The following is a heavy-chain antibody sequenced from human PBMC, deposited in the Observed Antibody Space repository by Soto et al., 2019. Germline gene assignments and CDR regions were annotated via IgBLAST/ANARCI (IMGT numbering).Heavy chain of an antibody. Sequence: EVQLVESGGGLVQPRGSLRLSCAASGFTFSRYWIHWVRQAPGKGLVWVSRIDSDGRNAIYADSVKGRFTISRDNAKNTLYLQMNSLRVEDTAVYYCARGGVYHGYDIWGQGTMVTVSS. D-gene: IGHD2-8*02. V-gene: IGHV3-74*01. CDR2: IDSDGRNA. J-gene: IGHJ3*02. CDR1: GFTFSRYW. CDR3: ARGGVYHGYDI.